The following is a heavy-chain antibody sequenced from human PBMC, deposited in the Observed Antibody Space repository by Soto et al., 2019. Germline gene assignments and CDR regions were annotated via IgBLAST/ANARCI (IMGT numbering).Heavy chain of an antibody. CDR3: ARGYSYDLYYYYYGMDV. V-gene: IGHV3-11*01. CDR2: ISSSGSTI. CDR1: GFTFSDYY. J-gene: IGHJ6*02. Sequence: LRLSCAASGFTFSDYYMSWIRQAPGKGLEWVSYISSSGSTIYYADSVKGRFTISRDNAKNSLYLQMNSLRAEDTAVYYCARGYSYDLYYYYYGMDVWGQGTTVTVSS. D-gene: IGHD5-18*01.